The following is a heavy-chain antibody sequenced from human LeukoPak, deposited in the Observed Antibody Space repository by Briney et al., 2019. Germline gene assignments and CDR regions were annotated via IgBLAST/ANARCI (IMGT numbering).Heavy chain of an antibody. CDR2: INSDGSSI. CDR3: AGVFRSGGSYYHW. J-gene: IGHJ4*02. V-gene: IGHV3-74*01. D-gene: IGHD3-10*01. CDR1: GFTFSSYC. Sequence: GGSLRLSCAASGFTFSSYCMHWVRQAPGKGLVWVSRINSDGSSISDADSVKGRFTISRDNAKNTLYLQMNSLRAEDTAAYYCAGVFRSGGSYYHWWGQGTVLSVSS.